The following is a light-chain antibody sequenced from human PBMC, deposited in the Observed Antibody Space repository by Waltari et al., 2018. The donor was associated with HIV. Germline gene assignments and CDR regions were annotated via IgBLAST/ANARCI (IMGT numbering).Light chain of an antibody. V-gene: IGLV3-1*01. Sequence: SFELTQPPSVSVSPGQTASIACSGDRFGNTSSSWYQQRPGQSPVLVIYQTTKRPSGIPERISGSRSGNTATLTISGTQDVDEADYYCQAWDSSTGWVFGGGTKLTVL. CDR2: QTT. CDR3: QAWDSSTGWV. J-gene: IGLJ3*02. CDR1: RFGNTS.